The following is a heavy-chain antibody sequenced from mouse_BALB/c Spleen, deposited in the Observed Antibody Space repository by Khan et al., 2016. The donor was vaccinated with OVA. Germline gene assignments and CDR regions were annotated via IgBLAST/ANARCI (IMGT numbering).Heavy chain of an antibody. CDR2: ISYSGST. CDR1: GYSITSGYG. D-gene: IGHD1-2*01. CDR3: ARTARIKY. Sequence: EVELVESGPGLVKPSQSLSLTCTVTGYSITSGYGWNWIRQFPGNKLEWMGYISYSGSTNYNTSLKSRISITRDTSKNKFFLQLNSVTTEDTATYYCARTARIKYWGQGTTLTVSS. V-gene: IGHV3-2*02. J-gene: IGHJ2*01.